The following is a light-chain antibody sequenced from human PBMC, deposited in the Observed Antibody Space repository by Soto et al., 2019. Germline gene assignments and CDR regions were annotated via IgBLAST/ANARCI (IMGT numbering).Light chain of an antibody. CDR3: CSYAGSYTFV. CDR1: SSDVGGYSY. Sequence: QSALTQPRSVPGSPGQSVTISCSGTSSDVGGYSYVSWYQQRPGKAPKLMIYDVITRPSGVPDRFSGSKSGNTASLTISGLQAEDEADYFCCSYAGSYTFVFGTGTKLTVL. V-gene: IGLV2-11*01. CDR2: DVI. J-gene: IGLJ1*01.